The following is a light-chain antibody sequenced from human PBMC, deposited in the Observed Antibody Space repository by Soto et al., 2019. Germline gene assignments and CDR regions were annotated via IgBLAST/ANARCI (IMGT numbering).Light chain of an antibody. J-gene: IGKJ4*01. CDR2: AAS. CDR1: QSVSSNY. Sequence: EIVLTQSPGTLSLSPGERATLSCRASQSVSSNYLAWYQQKPGQAPRLLIYAASNRATGIPDRFSASGSGTDFTLTISRLEPGDFAVYYCQQSGNSPLLTFGGGTKVDIK. CDR3: QQSGNSPLLT. V-gene: IGKV3-20*01.